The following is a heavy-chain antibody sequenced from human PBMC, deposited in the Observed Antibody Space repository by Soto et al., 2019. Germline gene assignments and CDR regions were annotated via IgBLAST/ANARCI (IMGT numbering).Heavy chain of an antibody. D-gene: IGHD4-17*01. Sequence: QVQLQQWGAGLLKPSETLSLTCAVYGGSFSGYYWSWIRQPPGKGLEWIGEINHSGSTNYNPSLKSRVTISVDTSKNQFSLKLSSVTAADTAVYYCAREAVTTPRFFDIWGQGTMVTVSS. J-gene: IGHJ3*02. CDR3: AREAVTTPRFFDI. CDR2: INHSGST. CDR1: GGSFSGYY. V-gene: IGHV4-34*01.